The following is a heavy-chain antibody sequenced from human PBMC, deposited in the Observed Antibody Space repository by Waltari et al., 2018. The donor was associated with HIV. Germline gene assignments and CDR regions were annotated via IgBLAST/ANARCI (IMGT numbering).Heavy chain of an antibody. D-gene: IGHD2-15*01. CDR3: TRDKQTTGATLDY. CDR1: GLTFSNSV. J-gene: IGHJ4*02. CDR2: IWDDGSNK. V-gene: IGHV3-33*01. Sequence: QVLLVESEGAVVQLGSSLRPPCGAAGLTFSNSVVDWPRTAPGEGLEWVALIWDDGSNKFYADSVKGRFIISRDNSKNTLYLQINSLRADDTAVYYCTRDKQTTGATLDYWGQGTLVTVSS.